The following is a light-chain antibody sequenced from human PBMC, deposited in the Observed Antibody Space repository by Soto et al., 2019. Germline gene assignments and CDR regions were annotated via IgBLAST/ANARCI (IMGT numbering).Light chain of an antibody. CDR1: QSLSSTY. Sequence: EIVLTQSPGTLSLSPGERATLSCRASQSLSSTYLAWYQQKPGQAPRLLIYGASSRATGIPDRFIGSGSGTDFSLTISRLEPEDSAVYYCQQYCSSRYTFGQGTKLEI. J-gene: IGKJ2*01. CDR3: QQYCSSRYT. CDR2: GAS. V-gene: IGKV3-20*01.